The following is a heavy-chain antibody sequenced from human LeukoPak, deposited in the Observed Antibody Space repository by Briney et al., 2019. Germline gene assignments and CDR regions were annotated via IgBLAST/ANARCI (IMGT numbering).Heavy chain of an antibody. CDR2: ISWNSGTI. Sequence: GGSLRLSCAASGFIFDDYAIHWVRQAPGKGLEWVSGISWNSGTIGYADSVKGRFTISRDNAKNSLYLQMNSLRVEDTAVYYCAKDHYGDRPMEYFDYWGQGTLVTVSS. CDR1: GFIFDDYA. D-gene: IGHD4-17*01. CDR3: AKDHYGDRPMEYFDY. J-gene: IGHJ4*02. V-gene: IGHV3-9*01.